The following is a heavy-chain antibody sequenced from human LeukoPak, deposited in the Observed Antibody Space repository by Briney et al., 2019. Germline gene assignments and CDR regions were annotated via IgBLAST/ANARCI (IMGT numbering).Heavy chain of an antibody. J-gene: IGHJ4*02. Sequence: GGSLRLSCAASGFSFSFYVMSWVRQAPGKGLEWVSLIYSGGAIRYADSVKGRFTISRDSSKNTLFLQMNNLTVEDTARYYCARRPGNWGQGILVTVSS. D-gene: IGHD1-14*01. V-gene: IGHV3-53*01. CDR3: ARRPGN. CDR2: IYSGGAI. CDR1: GFSFSFYV.